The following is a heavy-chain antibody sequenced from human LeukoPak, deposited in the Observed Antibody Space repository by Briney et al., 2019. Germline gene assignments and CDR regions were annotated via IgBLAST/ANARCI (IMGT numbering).Heavy chain of an antibody. D-gene: IGHD3-10*01. CDR2: INPNSGGT. Sequence: GASVKVSCKASGYTFTRYYMHWVRQAPGQGLEWMGWINPNSGGTNYAQKFQGRVTMTRDTSISTAYMELSRLRSDDTAVYYCAREEVRGVIIVSWFDPWGQGTLVTVSS. J-gene: IGHJ5*02. V-gene: IGHV1-2*02. CDR3: AREEVRGVIIVSWFDP. CDR1: GYTFTRYY.